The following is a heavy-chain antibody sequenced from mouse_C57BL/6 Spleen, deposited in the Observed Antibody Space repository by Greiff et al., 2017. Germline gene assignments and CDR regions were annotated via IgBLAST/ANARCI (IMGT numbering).Heavy chain of an antibody. Sequence: QVQLQQSGAELVKPGASVKISCKASGYAFSSYWMNWVKQRPGKGLEWIGQIYPGDGDTNYNGKFKGKATLTADKSSSTAYMQLSSLTSEDSAVYFCAREGDYGNYGLFAYWGQGTLVTVSA. CDR3: AREGDYGNYGLFAY. D-gene: IGHD2-1*01. V-gene: IGHV1-80*01. CDR2: IYPGDGDT. J-gene: IGHJ3*01. CDR1: GYAFSSYW.